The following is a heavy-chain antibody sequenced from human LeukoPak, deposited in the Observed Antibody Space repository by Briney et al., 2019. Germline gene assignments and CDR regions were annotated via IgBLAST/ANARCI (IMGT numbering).Heavy chain of an antibody. Sequence: ASVKVSCKASGYTFTGYYMHWVRQAPGQGLEWMGWINPKSSDTNYAQKFQGRVTMTRDTSISTAYMELSRLRSDDTAVYYCAKDQSRDGYNMWDYWGQGSLVIVPS. CDR3: AKDQSRDGYNMWDY. D-gene: IGHD5-24*01. V-gene: IGHV1-2*02. CDR1: GYTFTGYY. J-gene: IGHJ4*02. CDR2: INPKSSDT.